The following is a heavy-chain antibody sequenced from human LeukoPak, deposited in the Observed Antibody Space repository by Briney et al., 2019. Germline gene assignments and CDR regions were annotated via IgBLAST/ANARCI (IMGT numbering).Heavy chain of an antibody. CDR1: GFTFSGSA. V-gene: IGHV3-73*01. J-gene: IGHJ5*02. D-gene: IGHD4-17*01. Sequence: PGGSLRLSCAASGFTFSGSAMHWVRQASGKGLEWVGRIRSKANSYATAYAASVKGRCTISRDDSKTTAYLQMNSLKTEDTAVYYCTRRFNDYGDYYWFDPWGQGTLVTVSS. CDR3: TRRFNDYGDYYWFDP. CDR2: IRSKANSYAT.